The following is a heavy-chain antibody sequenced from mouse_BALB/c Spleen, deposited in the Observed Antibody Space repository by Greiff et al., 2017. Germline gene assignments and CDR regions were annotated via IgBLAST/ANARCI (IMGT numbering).Heavy chain of an antibody. D-gene: IGHD2-14*01. V-gene: IGHV5-17*02. CDR1: GFTFSSFG. CDR3: ARDRYDGFAY. Sequence: EVQLVESGGGLVQPGGSRKLSCAASGFTFSSFGMHWVRQAPEKGLEWVAYISSGSSTIYYADTVKGRFTISRDNPKNTLFLQMTSLRSEDTAMYYCARDRYDGFAYWGQGTLVTVSA. J-gene: IGHJ3*01. CDR2: ISSGSSTI.